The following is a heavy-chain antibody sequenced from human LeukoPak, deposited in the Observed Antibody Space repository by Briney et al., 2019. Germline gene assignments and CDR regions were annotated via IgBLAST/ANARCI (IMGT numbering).Heavy chain of an antibody. D-gene: IGHD2-8*02. CDR2: ISGSGGST. CDR3: AKLVEGV. V-gene: IGHV3-23*01. CDR1: VFTFRSYA. Sequence: GRCLRLSCAASVFTFRSYATSWVRHAPRRGLEWVSAISGSGGSTSYTDSAKDRFTISRDNPKNTLYQQMNSLRAEDTAVYYCAKLVEGVWGQGTMGTVSS. J-gene: IGHJ3*01.